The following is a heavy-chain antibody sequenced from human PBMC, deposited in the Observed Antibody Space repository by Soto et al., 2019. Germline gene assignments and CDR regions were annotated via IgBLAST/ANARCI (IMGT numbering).Heavy chain of an antibody. J-gene: IGHJ6*02. V-gene: IGHV3-30-3*01. CDR1: GFTFSSYA. CDR3: ARDRGERRNYYYGMDV. Sequence: GGSLRLSCAASGFTFSSYAMHWVRQAPGKGLEWVAVISYDGSNKYYADSVKGRFTISRDNSKNTLYLQMNSLRAEDTAVYYCARDRGERRNYYYGMDVWGQGTTVTVSS. D-gene: IGHD1-1*01. CDR2: ISYDGSNK.